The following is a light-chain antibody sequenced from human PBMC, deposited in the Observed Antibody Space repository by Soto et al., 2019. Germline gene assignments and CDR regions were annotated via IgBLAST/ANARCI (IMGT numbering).Light chain of an antibody. CDR1: SSDVGGYNY. V-gene: IGLV2-14*01. CDR3: SSDTTSSTLLYV. Sequence: QSALTQPASVSGSPGQSITISCTGTSSDVGGYNYVSWYQQHPGKAPKLMIYAVSNRPSGVSTRFSGSKSGKTASLTISGLQAEDEDDYHCSSDTTSSTLLYVFGTGTKVTVL. J-gene: IGLJ1*01. CDR2: AVS.